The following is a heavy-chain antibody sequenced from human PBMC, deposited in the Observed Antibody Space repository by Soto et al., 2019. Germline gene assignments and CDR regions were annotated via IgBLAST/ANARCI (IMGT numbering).Heavy chain of an antibody. J-gene: IGHJ3*02. CDR1: GYTFTSYG. CDR3: ARAPVAGKRKDAFDI. V-gene: IGHV1-18*01. Sequence: ASVKVSCKASGYTFTSYGISWVRQAPGQGLDWMGWISAYNGNTNYAQKLQGRVTMTTDTSTSTAYMELRSLRSDDTAVYYYARAPVAGKRKDAFDIWGQGTMVTVSS. D-gene: IGHD6-19*01. CDR2: ISAYNGNT.